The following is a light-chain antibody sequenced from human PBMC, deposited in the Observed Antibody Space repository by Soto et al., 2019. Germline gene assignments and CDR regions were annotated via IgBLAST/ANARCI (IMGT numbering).Light chain of an antibody. J-gene: IGKJ1*01. CDR3: QQYGNSRCT. CDR2: GTS. V-gene: IGKV3-20*01. CDR1: QSVSSSY. Sequence: EIVLTQSPDTLSLSPGERDTLSCRASQSVSSSYLAWYQQTPGQAPRLLIYGTSNRGTGIPDRFSGSGSGTDFTLTISRLEPEVFAVYCWQQYGNSRCTFVQGTKVELK.